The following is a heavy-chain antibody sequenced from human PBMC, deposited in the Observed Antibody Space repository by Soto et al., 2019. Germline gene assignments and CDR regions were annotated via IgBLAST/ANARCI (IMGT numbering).Heavy chain of an antibody. Sequence: GASVKVSCKASGYTFTKYYVHWVRQAPAQGLEWMGMINPSGGSTNYAQKFQGRVTMTRDTSTSTVYMELSSLRSEDTAVYYCARRYSSRWHFDYWGQGTLVTVSS. CDR2: INPSGGST. CDR1: GYTFTKYY. V-gene: IGHV1-46*03. D-gene: IGHD6-13*01. CDR3: ARRYSSRWHFDY. J-gene: IGHJ4*02.